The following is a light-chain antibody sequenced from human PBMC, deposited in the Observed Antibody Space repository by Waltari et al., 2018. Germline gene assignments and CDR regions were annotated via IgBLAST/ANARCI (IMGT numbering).Light chain of an antibody. J-gene: IGLJ2*01. CDR1: SSDVGTYTY. V-gene: IGLV2-11*01. Sequence: QSALTQPRSVSGSPGQSVTISCTGTSSDVGTYTYVSWYQQHPGKAPKLMIYDVSKRPSGLPDRFSASKSVNTASMTISVLQAEDDADYYCCSYAGSYTLIFGGGTKLTVL. CDR3: CSYAGSYTLI. CDR2: DVS.